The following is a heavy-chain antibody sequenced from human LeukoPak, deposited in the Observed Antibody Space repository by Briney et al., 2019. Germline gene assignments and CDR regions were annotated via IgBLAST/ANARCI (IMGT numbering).Heavy chain of an antibody. CDR2: ISSSSRAI. J-gene: IGHJ4*02. V-gene: IGHV3-48*01. D-gene: IGHD2-15*01. CDR3: ATDGGWEFAYFDN. Sequence: GGSLRLSCVASGSTLSNYNMNWVRQAPGRGLEWVSYISSSSRAIYYADSVKGRFTVSRDGASQSLFLEMNSLRVEDTAIYYCATDGGWEFAYFDNWGQGTLVSVSS. CDR1: GSTLSNYN.